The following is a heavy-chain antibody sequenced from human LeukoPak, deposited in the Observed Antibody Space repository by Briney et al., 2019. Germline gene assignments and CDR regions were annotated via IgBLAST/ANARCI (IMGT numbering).Heavy chain of an antibody. CDR1: GGSISSGSYY. Sequence: PSETLSLTCTVSGGSISSGSYYWSWIRQPAGKGLEWIGRIYTSGSTNYNPSLKSRVTTSVDTSKNQFSLKLSSVTAADTAVYYCAREWDSGITFGGIIVSWFDPWGQDILVTVSS. J-gene: IGHJ5*02. CDR3: AREWDSGITFGGIIVSWFDP. V-gene: IGHV4-61*02. D-gene: IGHD3-16*02. CDR2: IYTSGST.